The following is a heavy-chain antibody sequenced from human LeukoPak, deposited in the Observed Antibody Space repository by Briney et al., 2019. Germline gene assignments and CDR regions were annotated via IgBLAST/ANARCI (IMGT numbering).Heavy chain of an antibody. V-gene: IGHV3-11*04. J-gene: IGHJ6*03. CDR3: ARSRDGYNYGYYYYYMDV. CDR2: ISSSGSTI. Sequence: GGSLRLSCAASGFTFSDYYMSWIRQAPGKGLEWVSYISSSGSTIYYADSVKGRFTISRDNAKNSLYLQMNSLRAEDTAVYYCARSRDGYNYGYYYYYMDVWGKGTTVTVSS. CDR1: GFTFSDYY. D-gene: IGHD5-24*01.